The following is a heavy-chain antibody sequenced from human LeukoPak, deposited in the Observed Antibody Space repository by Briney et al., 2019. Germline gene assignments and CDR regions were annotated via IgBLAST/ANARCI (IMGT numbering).Heavy chain of an antibody. V-gene: IGHV1-2*02. CDR1: GYTFTGYY. CDR3: ARWAPTGTSHYCYYGMDV. D-gene: IGHD1-1*01. CDR2: INPNSGGT. Sequence: ASVKVSCKASGYTFTGYYMHWVRQAPGQGLEWMGWINPNSGGTNYAQKFQGRVTMTRDTSISTAYMELSRLRSDDTAVYYCARWAPTGTSHYCYYGMDVWGQGTTVTVSS. J-gene: IGHJ6*02.